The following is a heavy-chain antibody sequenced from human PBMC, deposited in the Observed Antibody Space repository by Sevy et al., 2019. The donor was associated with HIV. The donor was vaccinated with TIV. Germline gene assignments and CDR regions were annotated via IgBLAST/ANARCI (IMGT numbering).Heavy chain of an antibody. V-gene: IGHV3-7*03. D-gene: IGHD4-4*01. J-gene: IGHJ2*01. CDR2: IKQDGSEK. CDR1: GFTFSSYW. Sequence: GGSLRLSCAASGFTFSSYWMSWVRQAPGKGLEWVANIKQDGSEKYYVDSVKGRFTISRDNAKNSLYLQMNSLRAEDTAVYYGARPDDNSNYEVYWYFDLWGRGTLVTVSS. CDR3: ARPDDNSNYEVYWYFDL.